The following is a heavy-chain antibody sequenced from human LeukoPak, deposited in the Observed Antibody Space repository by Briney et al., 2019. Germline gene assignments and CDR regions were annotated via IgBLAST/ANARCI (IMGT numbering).Heavy chain of an antibody. J-gene: IGHJ4*02. D-gene: IGHD1-26*01. CDR2: INHSGST. Sequence: PSETLSLTCAVYGVSFSGYYWSWIRQPPGKGLEWIGEINHSGSTNYNPSLKSRVTISVDTSKNQFSLKLSSVTAADTAVYYCARHGADKLFDYWGQGTLVTVSS. CDR1: GVSFSGYY. CDR3: ARHGADKLFDY. V-gene: IGHV4-34*01.